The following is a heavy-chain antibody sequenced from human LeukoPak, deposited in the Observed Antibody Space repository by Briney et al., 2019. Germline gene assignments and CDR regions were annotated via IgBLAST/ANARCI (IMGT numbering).Heavy chain of an antibody. Sequence: AGGSLRLSCTASGFTFSSYSMNWVRQAPGKGLEWVSSISTSSSYIYYADSVKGRFTISRDNARNSLYLQMNTLRAEDTAVYSCARGADGVSSNSRGWFDPWGQGTLVTVSS. V-gene: IGHV3-21*01. CDR3: ARGADGVSSNSRGWFDP. CDR1: GFTFSSYS. D-gene: IGHD2-15*01. CDR2: ISTSSSYI. J-gene: IGHJ5*02.